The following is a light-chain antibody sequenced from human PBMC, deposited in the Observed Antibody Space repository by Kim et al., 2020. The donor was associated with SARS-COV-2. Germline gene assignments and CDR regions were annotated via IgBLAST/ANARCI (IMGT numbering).Light chain of an antibody. J-gene: IGKJ1*01. V-gene: IGKV3-15*01. CDR3: QQYNSWPRT. Sequence: SQGEKATPSCRASQSVSSNLAWYQQEPGQVPRLLIYGASTRATGIPARFSGSGSGTEFILTISSLQSEDFAVYYCQQYNSWPRTFGQGTKVDIK. CDR2: GAS. CDR1: QSVSSN.